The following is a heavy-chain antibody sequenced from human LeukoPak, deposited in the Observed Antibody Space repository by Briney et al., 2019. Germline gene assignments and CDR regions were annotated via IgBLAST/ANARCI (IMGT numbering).Heavy chain of an antibody. J-gene: IGHJ4*02. CDR3: ARGRLNGLGY. Sequence: PSETLSLTCAVYGGSFSGYYWSWIRQPPGKGLEWIGSIYYSGSTYYNPSLKSRVTISVDTSKNQFSLKLSSVTAADTAVYYCARGRLNGLGYWGQGTLVTVSS. D-gene: IGHD3-16*01. V-gene: IGHV4-34*01. CDR2: IYYSGST. CDR1: GGSFSGYY.